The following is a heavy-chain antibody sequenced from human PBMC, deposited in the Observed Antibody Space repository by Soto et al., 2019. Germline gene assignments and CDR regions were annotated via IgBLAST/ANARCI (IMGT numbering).Heavy chain of an antibody. CDR3: AREGAAPGGWFDP. Sequence: SETLSLTCTVSGGSISSGGYYWSWIRQHPGKGLEWIGYIYYSGSTYYNPSLKSRVTISVDTSKNQFSLKLSSVTAADTAVYYCAREGAAPGGWFDPWGQGTLVTVSS. CDR1: GGSISSGGYY. V-gene: IGHV4-31*03. D-gene: IGHD6-6*01. CDR2: IYYSGST. J-gene: IGHJ5*02.